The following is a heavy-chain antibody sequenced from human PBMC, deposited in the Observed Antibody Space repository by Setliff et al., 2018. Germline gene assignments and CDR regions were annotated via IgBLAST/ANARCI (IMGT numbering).Heavy chain of an antibody. J-gene: IGHJ4*02. Sequence: PGGSLRLSCVASGITFTSYAMSWVRQAPGKGLEWVSTVRGSGDNAYYTDSVKGRFTTSRDNSKNTLSLQMSSLRAEDTAIYFCAGQGPIFGTGLIPGFDQWGQGTMVTVSS. V-gene: IGHV3-23*01. CDR1: GITFTSYA. CDR2: VRGSGDNA. CDR3: AGQGPIFGTGLIPGFDQ. D-gene: IGHD3-3*01.